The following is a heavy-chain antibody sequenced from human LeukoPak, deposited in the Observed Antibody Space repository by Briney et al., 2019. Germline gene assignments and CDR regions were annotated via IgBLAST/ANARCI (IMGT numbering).Heavy chain of an antibody. Sequence: PGGSLRLSCAASGFTFSSYEMNWVRQAPGKGLEWVSYISSSGSTIYYADSVKGRFTISRDNAKNSLYLQMNSLRAEDTAVYYCARDGGDFYGSGSYLAYWGQGTLVTVSS. CDR3: ARDGGDFYGSGSYLAY. CDR2: ISSSGSTI. V-gene: IGHV3-48*03. D-gene: IGHD3-10*01. J-gene: IGHJ4*02. CDR1: GFTFSSYE.